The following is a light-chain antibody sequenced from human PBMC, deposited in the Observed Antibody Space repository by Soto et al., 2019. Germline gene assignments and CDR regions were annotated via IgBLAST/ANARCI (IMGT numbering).Light chain of an antibody. CDR2: AAS. CDR3: QQSYSIPYT. Sequence: DIQMTQSASSLSASVGDRVTITCRASQSISSNLNWHQQKPGKAPKVLIYAASSLQSGVPSRFSGSGSGTDLTLTICSLQPEDFATYYCQQSYSIPYTFGQGTKLEIK. J-gene: IGKJ2*01. CDR1: QSISSN. V-gene: IGKV1-39*01.